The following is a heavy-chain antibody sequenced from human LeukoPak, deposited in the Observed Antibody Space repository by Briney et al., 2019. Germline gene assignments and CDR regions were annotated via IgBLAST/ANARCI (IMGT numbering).Heavy chain of an antibody. D-gene: IGHD1-26*01. J-gene: IGHJ4*02. V-gene: IGHV3-33*01. Sequence: SGRSLRLSCAVSGFTFSSYGTHWVRQAPGKGLEWVAVIWYDGSNKYYADSVKGRFTISRDNSKNTLHLQMNSLRAEDTAVYYCARENLMSYHPFDYWGQGTLVTVSS. CDR3: ARENLMSYHPFDY. CDR2: IWYDGSNK. CDR1: GFTFSSYG.